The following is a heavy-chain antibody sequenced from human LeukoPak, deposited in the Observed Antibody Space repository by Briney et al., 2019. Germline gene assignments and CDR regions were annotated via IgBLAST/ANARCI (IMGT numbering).Heavy chain of an antibody. CDR3: ANPGIAVAGSEDY. Sequence: GGSLRLSCAASGFTFSSYAMSWVRQAPGEGLEWVSAISGSGGSTYYAASVKGRFTISRDNSKNTLYLQMNSLRAEDTAVYYCANPGIAVAGSEDYWGQGTLVTVSS. CDR1: GFTFSSYA. V-gene: IGHV3-23*01. J-gene: IGHJ4*02. CDR2: ISGSGGST. D-gene: IGHD6-19*01.